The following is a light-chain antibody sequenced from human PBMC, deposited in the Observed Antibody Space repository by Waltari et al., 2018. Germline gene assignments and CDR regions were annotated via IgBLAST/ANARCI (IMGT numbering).Light chain of an antibody. Sequence: SLSASLGASVKLTCTLSSGHSSNVIAWLQQQPEKGPRYLMKVNSDGSHTKGDEIPDRFSGSSSGAERYLTISSVQPEDEADYYCQTGGHGTWVVGGGTKLTVL. V-gene: IGLV4-69*01. CDR3: QTGGHGTWV. CDR2: VNSDGSH. J-gene: IGLJ3*02. CDR1: SGHSSNV.